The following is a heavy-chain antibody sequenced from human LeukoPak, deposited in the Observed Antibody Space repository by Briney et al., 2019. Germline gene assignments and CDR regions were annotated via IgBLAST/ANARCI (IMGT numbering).Heavy chain of an antibody. Sequence: QPGGSLRLSCAASGFTVSNNYMSWVRQAPGKGLEWVSVIYSGGTTYYADSVKGRFTISRDNSKNTLYLLMNSLGAEDTAVYYCARGGYCSGGNCYGYFDYWGQGTLVTVSS. D-gene: IGHD2-15*01. J-gene: IGHJ4*02. CDR3: ARGGYCSGGNCYGYFDY. CDR1: GFTVSNNY. CDR2: IYSGGTT. V-gene: IGHV3-66*01.